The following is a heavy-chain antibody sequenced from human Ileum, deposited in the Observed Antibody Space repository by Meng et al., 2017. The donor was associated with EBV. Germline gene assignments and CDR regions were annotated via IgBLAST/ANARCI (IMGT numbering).Heavy chain of an antibody. Sequence: EVQLVXSXXXXXKPXGXLILSCAASGFTFSSYSMNWVRQAPGKGLEWVSYISSGSSFIYYADSVKGRFTISRDDAKNSLSLQMNNLGADDTAVYYCVRDSSFNVHWGQGTLVTVSS. CDR3: VRDSSFNVH. V-gene: IGHV3-21*02. J-gene: IGHJ4*02. D-gene: IGHD3-16*02. CDR1: GFTFSSYS. CDR2: ISSGSSFI.